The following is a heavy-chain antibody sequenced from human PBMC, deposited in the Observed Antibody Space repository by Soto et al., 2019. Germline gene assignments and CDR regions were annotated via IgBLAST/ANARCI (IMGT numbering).Heavy chain of an antibody. J-gene: IGHJ4*02. V-gene: IGHV1-18*04. CDR2: ISAYNGNT. CDR3: ARSPWTIVLVLGSFDY. D-gene: IGHD6-6*01. CDR1: GYTFTSYG. Sequence: QVQLVQSEAEVKKPGASVKVSCKASGYTFTSYGISWVRQAPGQGLEWMGWISAYNGNTNYAQKLQGRVTMTTDTSPSTAYLELRSLRPDDTAVYYCARSPWTIVLVLGSFDYWGQGTLVTVSS.